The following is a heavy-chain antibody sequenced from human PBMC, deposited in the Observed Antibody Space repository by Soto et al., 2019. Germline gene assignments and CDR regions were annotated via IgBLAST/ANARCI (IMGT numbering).Heavy chain of an antibody. CDR3: ARQGGSGIAARWFDP. V-gene: IGHV3-53*02. Sequence: EVQLVETGGGLIQPGGSLRLSCAASGFTVSSNYMSWVRQAPGKGLEWVSVIYSGGSTYYADSVKGRFTISRDNSTNTLYLQMNSLSAEDTAVYYCARQGGSGIAARWFDPWGQGTLVTVSS. J-gene: IGHJ5*02. CDR1: GFTVSSNY. CDR2: IYSGGST. D-gene: IGHD3-10*01.